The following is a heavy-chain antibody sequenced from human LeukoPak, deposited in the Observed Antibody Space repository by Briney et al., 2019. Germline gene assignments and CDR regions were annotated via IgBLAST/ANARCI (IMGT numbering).Heavy chain of an antibody. D-gene: IGHD6-13*01. Sequence: SETLSLTCTVSGGSIGSYYWSWIRQPPGKGLEWIGYIYYSGSTNYNPSLKSRVTISVDTSKNQFYLKVNSVTAADTAVYYCARYTAGSFYYGMDVWGQGTTVTVSS. J-gene: IGHJ6*02. CDR3: ARYTAGSFYYGMDV. V-gene: IGHV4-59*01. CDR1: GGSIGSYY. CDR2: IYYSGST.